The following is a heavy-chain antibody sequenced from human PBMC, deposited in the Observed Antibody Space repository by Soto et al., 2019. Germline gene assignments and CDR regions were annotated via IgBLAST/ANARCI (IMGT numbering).Heavy chain of an antibody. D-gene: IGHD4-17*01. Sequence: GGSLRLSCAASGFTFSSYSMNWVRQAPGKGLEWVSSISSSSSYIYYADSVKGRFTISRDNAKNSLYLQMNSLRAEDTAVYYCARLDHGDQQWYFDLWGRGTXVTVSS. CDR3: ARLDHGDQQWYFDL. J-gene: IGHJ2*01. V-gene: IGHV3-21*01. CDR1: GFTFSSYS. CDR2: ISSSSSYI.